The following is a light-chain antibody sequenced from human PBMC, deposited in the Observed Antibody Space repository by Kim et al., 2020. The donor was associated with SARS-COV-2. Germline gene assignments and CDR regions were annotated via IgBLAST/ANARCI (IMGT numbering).Light chain of an antibody. CDR2: EDN. V-gene: IGLV6-57*03. CDR3: QSYDSSIFYV. Sequence: KTVTISCTRSSGSIASNYVQWYQQRPGSAPTTVIYEDNQRPSGVPDRFSGSIDGSSNSASLTISGLKTEDEADYYCQSYDSSIFYVFGTGTKVTVL. J-gene: IGLJ1*01. CDR1: SGSIASNY.